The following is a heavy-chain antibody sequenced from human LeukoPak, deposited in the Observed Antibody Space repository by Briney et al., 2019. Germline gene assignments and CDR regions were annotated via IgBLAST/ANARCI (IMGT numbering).Heavy chain of an antibody. J-gene: IGHJ4*02. CDR1: GFPFNTYA. CDR2: IPDSGANT. D-gene: IGHD2-2*01. Sequence: GGSLRLSCAASGFPFNTYAMSCVRQAPGKGPEWVSTIPDSGANTYYADSVRGRFTISRDNSKSTLSLQMNSLRAEDTAIYYCAKSGCSFTNCYSNYWGQGVLVTVSS. CDR3: AKSGCSFTNCYSNY. V-gene: IGHV3-23*01.